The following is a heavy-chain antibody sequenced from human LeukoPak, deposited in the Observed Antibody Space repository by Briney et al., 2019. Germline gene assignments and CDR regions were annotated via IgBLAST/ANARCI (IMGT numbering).Heavy chain of an antibody. D-gene: IGHD4-17*01. Sequence: PSETLSLTCTVSGGSISSHYWSWIRQPPGKGLEWIGYIYYSGSTNCNPSLKSRGTISIDTSKNQFSLKLSSVTAADMAVYYCARDFRDGDSVFYYYYMDVWGKGTTVTVSS. CDR2: IYYSGST. J-gene: IGHJ6*03. V-gene: IGHV4-59*11. CDR3: ARDFRDGDSVFYYYYMDV. CDR1: GGSISSHY.